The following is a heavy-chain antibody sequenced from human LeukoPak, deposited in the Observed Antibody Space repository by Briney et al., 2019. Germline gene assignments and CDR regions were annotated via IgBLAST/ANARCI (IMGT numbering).Heavy chain of an antibody. J-gene: IGHJ4*02. CDR1: GFIFNTYG. V-gene: IGHV3-23*01. CDR2: ISNDGGGT. D-gene: IGHD3-22*01. Sequence: GGSLRLSCAASGFIFNTYGLVWARKPPGKGREWVSAISNDGGGTTYADFVKGRFSVSRDNSKNTLFLQMNSLRAEDTVLYYCAKGSSGYFFDLWGQGTLVTVSS. CDR3: AKGSSGYFFDL.